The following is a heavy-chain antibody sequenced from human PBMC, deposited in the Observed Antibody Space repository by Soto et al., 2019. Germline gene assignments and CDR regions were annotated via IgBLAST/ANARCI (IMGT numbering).Heavy chain of an antibody. CDR3: AKDSLAVAGTGAYYYGMDV. Sequence: GGSLRLSCAASGFTFSSYGMHWVRQAPGKGLEWVAVISYDGSNKYYVDSVKGRFTISRDNSKNTLYLQMNSLRAEDTAVYYCAKDSLAVAGTGAYYYGMDVWGQGTTVTVSS. D-gene: IGHD6-19*01. CDR1: GFTFSSYG. V-gene: IGHV3-30*18. J-gene: IGHJ6*02. CDR2: ISYDGSNK.